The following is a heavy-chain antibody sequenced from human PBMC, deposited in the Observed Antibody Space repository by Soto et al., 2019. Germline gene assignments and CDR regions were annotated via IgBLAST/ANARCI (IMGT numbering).Heavy chain of an antibody. D-gene: IGHD2-15*01. CDR3: ARSVVVVAATPGAFSY. J-gene: IGHJ4*02. Sequence: EVQLVESGGGLVKPGGSLRLSCASSGFTFSSYSMNWVRQAPGKGLEWVSSISSSSSYIYYADSVKGLFTISRDNAKNSLYLQMNSLRAEETAVYYCARSVVVVAATPGAFSYWGQGTLVTVSS. CDR2: ISSSSSYI. V-gene: IGHV3-21*01. CDR1: GFTFSSYS.